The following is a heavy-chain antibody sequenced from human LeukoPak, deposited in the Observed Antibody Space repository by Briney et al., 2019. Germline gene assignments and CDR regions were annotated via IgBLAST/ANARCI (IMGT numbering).Heavy chain of an antibody. J-gene: IGHJ4*02. CDR3: ARGRSTSCYD. D-gene: IGHD2-2*01. Sequence: GGSLRLSCAASGFTFSGYLMRWVRQAPGKGLGWVSRINSEGVSTNYADSVKGRCTISRDNTKNTLYLQMNSLRAQDTAVYSCARGRSTSCYDWGQGTLVTVSS. CDR1: GFTFSGYL. V-gene: IGHV3-74*01. CDR2: INSEGVST.